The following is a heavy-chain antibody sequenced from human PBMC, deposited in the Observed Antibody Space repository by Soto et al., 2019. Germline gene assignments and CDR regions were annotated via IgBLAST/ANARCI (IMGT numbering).Heavy chain of an antibody. J-gene: IGHJ5*02. V-gene: IGHV3-30*18. CDR2: ISYDGSNK. D-gene: IGHD3-10*01. CDR3: AKEKIAWNYYGSGSYLGP. Sequence: QVQLVESGGGVVQPGRSLRLSCAASGFTFSSYGMHWVRQAPGKGLEWVAVISYDGSNKYYADSVKGRFTISRDNSKNTLYLQMNSLRAEDTAVYYWAKEKIAWNYYGSGSYLGPWGQGTLVTVSS. CDR1: GFTFSSYG.